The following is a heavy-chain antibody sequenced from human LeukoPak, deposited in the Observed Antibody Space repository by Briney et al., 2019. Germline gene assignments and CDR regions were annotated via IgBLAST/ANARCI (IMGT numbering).Heavy chain of an antibody. Sequence: PGGSLRPSCAASGFTVSSNYMTWVRQAPGKGLEWVALIYSGDSTYYADSVKGRFTMSRDNSKNTLYLQMNSLRVEDTAVYYCARDGRWLQLAPDAFDIWGQGTMVTVSS. CDR2: IYSGDST. CDR1: GFTVSSNY. D-gene: IGHD5-24*01. CDR3: ARDGRWLQLAPDAFDI. V-gene: IGHV3-66*01. J-gene: IGHJ3*02.